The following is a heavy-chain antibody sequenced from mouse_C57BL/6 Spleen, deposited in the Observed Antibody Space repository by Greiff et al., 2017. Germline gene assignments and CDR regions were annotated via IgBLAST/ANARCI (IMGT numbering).Heavy chain of an antibody. CDR3: AKNGGNYEENAMDY. CDR1: GFSLTSYG. J-gene: IGHJ4*01. CDR2: IWRGGST. V-gene: IGHV2-5*01. Sequence: VKLVESGPGLVQPSQSLSITCTVSGFSLTSYGVHWVRQSPGKGLEWLGVIWRGGSTDYNAAFMSRLSITKDNSKSQVFFKMNSLQADDTAIYYCAKNGGNYEENAMDYWGQGTSVTVSS. D-gene: IGHD2-1*01.